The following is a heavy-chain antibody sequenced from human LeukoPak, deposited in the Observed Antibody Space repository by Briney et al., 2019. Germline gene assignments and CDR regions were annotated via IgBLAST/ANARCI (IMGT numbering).Heavy chain of an antibody. CDR1: GFTFNSYD. D-gene: IGHD3-22*01. CDR3: AKELDSTGYFDY. J-gene: IGHJ4*02. V-gene: IGHV3-23*01. Sequence: VGSLRLSCADSGFTFNSYDMNWVRQAPGKGLEWVSGICGSGGSTYYADSVKGRFTISRDNSENTLYLQMNSLRAEDTAIYYCAKELDSTGYFDYWGQGTLVTVSS. CDR2: ICGSGGST.